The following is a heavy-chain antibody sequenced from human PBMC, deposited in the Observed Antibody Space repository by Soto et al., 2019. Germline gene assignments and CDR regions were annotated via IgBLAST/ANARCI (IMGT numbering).Heavy chain of an antibody. CDR1: GFTFRNYG. V-gene: IGHV3-48*01. CDR2: IGIGSSTK. CDR3: ARDQLYYNDISGRPLNAFDV. J-gene: IGHJ3*01. Sequence: PLGSLRLSCAASGFTFRNYGMNWVRQAPGKGLEWVSYIGIGSSTKYYADSVKGRFTISRDNAKNSLYLQMNSLRAEDTAVYYCARDQLYYNDISGRPLNAFDVWGQGTMVTVSS. D-gene: IGHD3-22*01.